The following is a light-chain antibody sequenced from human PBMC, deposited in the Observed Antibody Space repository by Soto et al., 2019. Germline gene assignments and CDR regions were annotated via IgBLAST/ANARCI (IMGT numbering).Light chain of an antibody. CDR2: AAS. Sequence: DIQLTQSPSFLSASVGDRVTITCRASQGIDNYLAWYQQNPGKAPKLLIYAASTLQSGVPSRFSGSGSGTDFTLTISSLQPEDFATYYCQQLNSYSTFGQGTRLESK. J-gene: IGKJ5*01. CDR3: QQLNSYST. V-gene: IGKV1-9*01. CDR1: QGIDNY.